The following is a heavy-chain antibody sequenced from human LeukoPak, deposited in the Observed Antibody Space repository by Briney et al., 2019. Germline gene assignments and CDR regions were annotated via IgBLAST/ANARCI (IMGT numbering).Heavy chain of an antibody. CDR3: ARHMGLGYSYGYPYFDY. Sequence: SETLSLTCTVSGVSISSYYWSWIRQPPGKGLEWLGYIYYSGSTNYNPSLKSRVTISVDTSKNQFSLKLSSVTAADTAVYYCARHMGLGYSYGYPYFDYWGQGTLVTVSS. CDR1: GVSISSYY. V-gene: IGHV4-59*08. CDR2: IYYSGST. D-gene: IGHD5-18*01. J-gene: IGHJ4*02.